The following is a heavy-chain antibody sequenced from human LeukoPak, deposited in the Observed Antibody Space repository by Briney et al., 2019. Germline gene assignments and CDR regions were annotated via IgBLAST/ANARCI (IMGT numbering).Heavy chain of an antibody. CDR2: IYTSGST. CDR3: ARDPDYGDAFDI. CDR1: GGSISSYY. J-gene: IGHJ3*02. D-gene: IGHD4-17*01. Sequence: SETLSLTCTVSGGSISSYYWSWIRHPAGKGLEWIGRIYTSGSTNYNPSLKSRVTMSVDTSKNQFSLKLSSVTAADTAVYYCARDPDYGDAFDIWGQGTMVTVSS. V-gene: IGHV4-4*07.